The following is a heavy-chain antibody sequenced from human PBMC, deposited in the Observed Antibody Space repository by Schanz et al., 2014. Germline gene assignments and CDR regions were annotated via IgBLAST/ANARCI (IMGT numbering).Heavy chain of an antibody. V-gene: IGHV3-7*05. CDR2: IKQDGSEK. J-gene: IGHJ4*02. Sequence: EVQLVESGGGLVQPGESLRLSCAASGFSFSNYWMSWVRQAPGKGLEWVANIKQDGSEKYYVDSVKGRFTISRDNAKNSLYLQMNSLRAEDTAVYYCVRLDVHDYWGQGTLVTVSS. CDR1: GFSFSNYW. CDR3: VRLDVHDY. D-gene: IGHD3-16*01.